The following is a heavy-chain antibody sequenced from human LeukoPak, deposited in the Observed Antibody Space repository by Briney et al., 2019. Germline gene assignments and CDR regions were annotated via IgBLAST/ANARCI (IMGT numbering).Heavy chain of an antibody. V-gene: IGHV3-48*01. D-gene: IGHD5-18*01. CDR3: ARGYGSTSFY. CDR2: ISTSGRGI. J-gene: IGHJ4*02. CDR1: GFNFSAYS. Sequence: AGSLRLSCAASGFNFSAYSMNWVRQAPGKGLEWVSYISTSGRGISYADSVKGRFTISRDNAKNSLYMQMNSLRAEDTAVYYCARGYGSTSFYWGQGTLVT.